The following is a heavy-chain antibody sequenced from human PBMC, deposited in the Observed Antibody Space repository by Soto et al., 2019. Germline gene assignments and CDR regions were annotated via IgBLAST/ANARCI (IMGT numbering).Heavy chain of an antibody. CDR1: GYSFTSYW. Sequence: PGESLKISCKGSGYSFTSYWIGWVRQMPGKGLEWMGIIYPGDSDTRYSPSFQGQVTISADKSISTAYLQWSSLKASDTAMYYCARGVYFFLTVYFPPSRCGRAFGGKGTTVTAPS. CDR2: IYPGDSDT. CDR3: ARGVYFFLTVYFPPSRCGRAF. J-gene: IGHJ6*04. D-gene: IGHD3-9*01. V-gene: IGHV5-51*01.